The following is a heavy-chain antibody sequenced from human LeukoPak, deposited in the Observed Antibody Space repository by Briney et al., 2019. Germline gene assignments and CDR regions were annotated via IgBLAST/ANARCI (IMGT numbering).Heavy chain of an antibody. D-gene: IGHD2-15*01. J-gene: IGHJ6*02. CDR3: ARVGRHCSGGSCPTTYYYYGMDV. Sequence: GGSLRLSCAASGLTFSSYWMSWVRQAPGKGLERVANIKHDGSEKYYVDSVKGRFTISRDNAKNSLYLQMNSLRAEDTAVYYCARVGRHCSGGSCPTTYYYYGMDVWGQGTTVTVSS. CDR2: IKHDGSEK. CDR1: GLTFSSYW. V-gene: IGHV3-7*03.